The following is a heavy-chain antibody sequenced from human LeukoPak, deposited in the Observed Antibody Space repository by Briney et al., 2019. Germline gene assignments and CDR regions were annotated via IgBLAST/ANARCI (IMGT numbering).Heavy chain of an antibody. CDR1: GVPISSSNYY. CDR3: ARRRGRGSGWSLDY. J-gene: IGHJ4*02. Sequence: PSETLSLICTVSGVPISSSNYYWRWIRQPPGKVLEWIGSIYYSGSTYYNPSLKMRLTISVDTSKNQFSLKLSSVTAADAAVYYCARRRGRGSGWSLDYWGQGTLVTASS. D-gene: IGHD6-19*01. CDR2: IYYSGST. V-gene: IGHV4-39*07.